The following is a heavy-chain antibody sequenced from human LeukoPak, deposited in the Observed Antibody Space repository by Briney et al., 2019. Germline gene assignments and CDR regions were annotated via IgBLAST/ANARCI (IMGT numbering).Heavy chain of an antibody. J-gene: IGHJ6*03. D-gene: IGHD2-2*01. CDR2: IYSGGST. Sequence: GGSLRLSCAASGFTVSSNYMSWVRQAPGKGLEWVSVIYSGGSTYYADSVKGRFTISRDNAKNSLYLQMNSLRAEDTAVYYCARESPVGCSSTSCFVWDYYYYMDVWGKGTTVTVSS. V-gene: IGHV3-66*01. CDR3: ARESPVGCSSTSCFVWDYYYYMDV. CDR1: GFTVSSNY.